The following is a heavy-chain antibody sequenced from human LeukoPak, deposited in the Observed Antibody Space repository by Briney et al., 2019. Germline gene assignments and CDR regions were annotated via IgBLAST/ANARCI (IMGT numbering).Heavy chain of an antibody. CDR2: INSNGGST. J-gene: IGHJ4*02. V-gene: IGHV3-20*04. CDR1: GFTFDDYG. D-gene: IGHD4-11*01. CDR3: ARVQRWGYSNYFDY. Sequence: GGSLRLSCAASGFTFDDYGMIWVRQAPGKGLEWVSAINSNGGSTGYADSVKGRFTMSRDNVKNSLYLQMDRLRAEDTALYYCARVQRWGYSNYFDYWGQGTLVTVSS.